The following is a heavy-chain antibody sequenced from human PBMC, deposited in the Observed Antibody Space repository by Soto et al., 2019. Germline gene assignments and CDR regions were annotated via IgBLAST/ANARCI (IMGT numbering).Heavy chain of an antibody. Sequence: ASVKVSCKASGYTFTSYGISWVRQAPGQGLEWMGWISAYNGNTNYAQKLQGRVTMTTDTSTSTAYMELRSLRSDDTAVYYCARNRGYGRGRYYYGMDVWGQGTTVTVSS. D-gene: IGHD5-18*01. CDR1: GYTFTSYG. CDR2: ISAYNGNT. V-gene: IGHV1-18*01. J-gene: IGHJ6*02. CDR3: ARNRGYGRGRYYYGMDV.